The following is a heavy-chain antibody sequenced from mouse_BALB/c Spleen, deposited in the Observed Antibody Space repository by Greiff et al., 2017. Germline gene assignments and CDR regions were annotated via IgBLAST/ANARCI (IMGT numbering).Heavy chain of an antibody. CDR3: ASGKKTVPFAY. J-gene: IGHJ3*01. Sequence: QVQLKESGAELAKPGASVKMSCKASGYTFTSYWMHWVKQRPGQGLEWIGYINPSTGYTEYNQKFKDKATLTADKSSSTAYMQLSSLTSEDSAVYYCASGKKTVPFAYWGQGTLVTVSA. D-gene: IGHD4-1*01. V-gene: IGHV1-7*01. CDR1: GYTFTSYW. CDR2: INPSTGYT.